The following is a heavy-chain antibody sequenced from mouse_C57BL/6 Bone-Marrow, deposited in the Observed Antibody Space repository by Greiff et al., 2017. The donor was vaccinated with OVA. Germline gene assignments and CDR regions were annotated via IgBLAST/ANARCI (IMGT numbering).Heavy chain of an antibody. CDR3: ARRLRQWYVDV. Sequence: QVQLQQSGAELARPGASVKMSCKASGYTFTSYTMHWVKQRPEQGLEWIGYINPSSGNTKYNQKFKDKATLTADKSSSTAYMQLSSLTSEDSAVYYCARRLRQWYVDVWGTGTTVTVSS. V-gene: IGHV1-4*01. D-gene: IGHD1-2*01. CDR1: GYTFTSYT. CDR2: INPSSGNT. J-gene: IGHJ1*03.